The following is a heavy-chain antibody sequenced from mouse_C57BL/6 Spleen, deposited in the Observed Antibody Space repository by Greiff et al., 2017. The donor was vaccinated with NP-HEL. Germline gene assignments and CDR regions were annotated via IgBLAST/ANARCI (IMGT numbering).Heavy chain of an antibody. CDR1: GYSITSGYY. CDR3: ARDSVGSSWWYFDV. D-gene: IGHD1-1*01. V-gene: IGHV3-6*01. CDR2: ISYDGSN. Sequence: EVQLQESGPGLVKPSQSLSLTCSVTGYSITSGYYWNWIRQFPGNKLEWMGYISYDGSNNYNPSLKNRISITRDPSKNQFFLKLNSVTTEDTATDYCARDSVGSSWWYFDVWGTGTTVTVSS. J-gene: IGHJ1*03.